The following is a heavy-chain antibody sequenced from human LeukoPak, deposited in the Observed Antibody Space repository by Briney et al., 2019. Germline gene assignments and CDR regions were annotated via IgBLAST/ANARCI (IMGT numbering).Heavy chain of an antibody. CDR1: GFTFSSHA. CDR3: AKQGIWFGELSLDY. Sequence: GGSLRLSCAASGFTFSSHAMSWVRQAPGKGLEWVSAISGSGGSTYYADSVKGRFTISRDNSKNTLYLQMSSLRAEDTAVYYCAKQGIWFGELSLDYWGQGTLVTVSS. J-gene: IGHJ4*02. CDR2: ISGSGGST. V-gene: IGHV3-23*01. D-gene: IGHD3-10*01.